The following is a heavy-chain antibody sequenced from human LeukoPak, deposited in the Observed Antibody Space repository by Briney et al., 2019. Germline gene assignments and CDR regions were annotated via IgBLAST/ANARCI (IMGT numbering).Heavy chain of an antibody. Sequence: PGWSLRLSCSASGFTFSMFALHWVRQAPGKGLEDVAGITISGGSTVYADPVKVRCTISRDNSKNTAYLQMSSLRPEHTDVYYCVDGAATGLIEYWGPGKLVTASS. CDR2: ITISGGST. V-gene: IGHV3-64D*06. CDR1: GFTFSMFA. CDR3: VDGAATGLIEY. J-gene: IGHJ4*02. D-gene: IGHD2-15*01.